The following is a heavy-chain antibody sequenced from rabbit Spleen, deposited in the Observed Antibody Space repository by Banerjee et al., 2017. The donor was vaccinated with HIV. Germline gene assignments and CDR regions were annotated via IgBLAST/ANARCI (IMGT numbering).Heavy chain of an antibody. V-gene: IGHV1S45*01. Sequence: QEQLVESGGGLVQPEGSLTLTCTASGFSLSSSYCISWVRQAPGKGLEWIGCINSGGTYFATWAKGRFTISETSSTTVTLQVTRLTAADTATYFCARDTSSSFSSYGMDLWGQGTLVTVS. CDR1: GFSLSSSYC. J-gene: IGHJ6*01. CDR3: ARDTSSSFSSYGMDL. CDR2: INSGGT. D-gene: IGHD1-1*01.